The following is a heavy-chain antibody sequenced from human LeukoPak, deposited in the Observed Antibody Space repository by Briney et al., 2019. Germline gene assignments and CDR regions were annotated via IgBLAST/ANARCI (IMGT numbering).Heavy chain of an antibody. V-gene: IGHV4-4*07. J-gene: IGHJ6*02. Sequence: SETLSLTCTVSGGSISSYYWSWIRQPAGEGLEWIGGIYTSGSTNYNPSLKSRVTISVDTPKNQFSLKLSSVSAADTAVYYCARTRTIFGGGYYYYYGMDVWGQGTTVTVSS. CDR1: GGSISSYY. D-gene: IGHD3-3*01. CDR3: ARTRTIFGGGYYYYYGMDV. CDR2: IYTSGST.